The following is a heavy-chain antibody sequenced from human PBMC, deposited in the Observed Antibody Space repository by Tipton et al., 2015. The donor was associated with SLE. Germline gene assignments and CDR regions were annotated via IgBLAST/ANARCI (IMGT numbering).Heavy chain of an antibody. CDR3: ARAVVITMVQGPRGWFDP. V-gene: IGHV4-59*01. J-gene: IGHJ5*02. D-gene: IGHD3-10*01. CDR2: IYYSGST. CDR1: GGSIISYY. Sequence: TLSLTCTVSGGSIISYYWSWIRQPPGKGLEWIGYIYYSGSTNYNPSLKSRVTISVDTSKNQFSLKLSSVTAADTAVYYCARAVVITMVQGPRGWFDPWGQGTLVTVSS.